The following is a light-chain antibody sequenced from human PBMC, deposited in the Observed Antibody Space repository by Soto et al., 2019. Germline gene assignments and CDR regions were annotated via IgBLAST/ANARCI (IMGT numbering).Light chain of an antibody. CDR3: QQYDNLPIT. V-gene: IGKV1-33*01. J-gene: IGKJ5*01. CDR1: QDISNF. CDR2: DAS. Sequence: DIQMTQSPSSLSASVGDRITITCQASQDISNFLSWYQQKPGQAPKLLIYDASNLETGVPSRFSGSGSGKDFTFTISSLQPEDIAAYYCQQYDNLPITFGQGTRLEIK.